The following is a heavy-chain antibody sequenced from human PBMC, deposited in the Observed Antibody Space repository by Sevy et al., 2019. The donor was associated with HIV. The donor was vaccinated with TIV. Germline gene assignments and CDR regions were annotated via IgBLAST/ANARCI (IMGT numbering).Heavy chain of an antibody. CDR1: GFTFSSYW. CDR3: ARAGPTLRTYLDY. V-gene: IGHV3-7*01. J-gene: IGHJ4*02. Sequence: GGSLRLSCAASGFTFSSYWMSWVRQAPGKGLEWVANIKQDGSEKYYVDSVKGRFTISRDNAKNSLYLQMNSLRAEDTAVYYCARAGPTLRTYLDYWGQRTLVTVSS. CDR2: IKQDGSEK.